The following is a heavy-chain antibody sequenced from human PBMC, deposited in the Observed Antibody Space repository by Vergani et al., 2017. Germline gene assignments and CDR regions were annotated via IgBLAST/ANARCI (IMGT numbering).Heavy chain of an antibody. J-gene: IGHJ5*02. D-gene: IGHD6-19*01. V-gene: IGHV4-59*11. CDR3: ASDTHSGQRADR. CDR1: FDSIRNLY. Sequence: QVQLQESGPGLVKSSATLSLTCSVSFDSIRNLYCNWIRQPPGKGLEWIGSIHYSENTNYNPYLKTRVTSSVDTSKNQCSLTLTSVTAADTAVYYCASDTHSGQRADRWGQGILVTVTS. CDR2: IHYSENT.